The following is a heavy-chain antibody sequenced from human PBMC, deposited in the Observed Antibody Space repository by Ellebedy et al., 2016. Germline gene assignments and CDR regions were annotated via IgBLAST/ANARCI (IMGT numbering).Heavy chain of an antibody. V-gene: IGHV5-51*01. D-gene: IGHD3-16*01. Sequence: ASVKVSCKGSGYSFTSYWIGWVRQMPGKGLEWMGIIYPGDSDTRYSPSFQGQVTISADKSISTAYLQWSSLKASDTANYYCAREFWGMLDIWGQGTMISVSS. CDR3: AREFWGMLDI. J-gene: IGHJ3*02. CDR2: IYPGDSDT. CDR1: GYSFTSYW.